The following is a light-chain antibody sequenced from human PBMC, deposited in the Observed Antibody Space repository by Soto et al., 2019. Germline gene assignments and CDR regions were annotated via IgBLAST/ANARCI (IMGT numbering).Light chain of an antibody. CDR1: SSNIGPCFD. CDR2: GND. V-gene: IGLV1-40*01. Sequence: QSVLTQPPSVSGSPGQRVTISCTGSSSNIGPCFDVHWYQQLPGTTPKLLIYGNDNRPSGVPDRFSGSKSGTSASLAITGLQAEDEADYYCQSYDSSLSAVVFGGGTKLTVL. CDR3: QSYDSSLSAVV. J-gene: IGLJ2*01.